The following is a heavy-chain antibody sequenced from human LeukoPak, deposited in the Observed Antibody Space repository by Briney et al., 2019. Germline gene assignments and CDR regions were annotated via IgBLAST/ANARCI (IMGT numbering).Heavy chain of an antibody. CDR3: ARHVVAYDYGDY. V-gene: IGHV4-39*01. CDR2: IYYAGDT. Sequence: SETLSLTCTVSGGSIGSRGHYWGWIRQPPGKGLEWIGSIYYAGDTYHNPSLKSRVAISVDTSKNQFSLNLSSVTAADTAVYYCARHVVAYDYGDYWGQGTLVTVSS. CDR1: GGSIGSRGHY. J-gene: IGHJ4*02. D-gene: IGHD4-17*01.